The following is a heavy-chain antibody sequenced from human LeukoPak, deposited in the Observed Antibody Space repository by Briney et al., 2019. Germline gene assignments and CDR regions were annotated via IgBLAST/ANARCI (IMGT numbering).Heavy chain of an antibody. CDR3: ARHAAYSSLA. D-gene: IGHD6-13*01. V-gene: IGHV4-39*01. CDR1: GGSVSSSGYY. CDR2: ISYSGST. J-gene: IGHJ5*02. Sequence: PSETLSLTCIVSGGSVSSSGYYWAWLRQPPGKGLEWIGSISYSGSTFYNPSLKSRVTISVDTSKNQFSLRLNSVTAADTSVYYCARHAAYSSLAWGQGTLVTVS.